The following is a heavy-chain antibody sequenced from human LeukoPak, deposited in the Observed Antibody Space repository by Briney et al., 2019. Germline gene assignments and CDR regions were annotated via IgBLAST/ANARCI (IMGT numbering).Heavy chain of an antibody. V-gene: IGHV5-51*01. CDR3: ARPPSRGYSSSFEY. CDR1: GYSFGTYW. J-gene: IGHJ4*02. D-gene: IGHD2-2*03. Sequence: GESLKISCKGSGYSFGTYWIAWVRQMPGKGLEWMGIIYPDESNIRYSPSFQGQVTISADKSISTAYLQWSSLKASDTAIYYCARPPSRGYSSSFEYWGQGTLVTVYS. CDR2: IYPDESNI.